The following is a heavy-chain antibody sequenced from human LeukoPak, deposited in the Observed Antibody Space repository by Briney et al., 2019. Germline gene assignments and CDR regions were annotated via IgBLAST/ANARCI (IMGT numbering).Heavy chain of an antibody. CDR1: GFTFTTYG. CDR3: AELGITMIGGV. Sequence: PGGSLRLSCAVSGFTFTTYGMLWVRQAPGKGLEWVALISFDGSEKYYADSVKGRFTISRDNSKNTLYLQMNSVRVEDTAVYFCAELGITMIGGVWGKGTTVTTSS. CDR2: ISFDGSEK. V-gene: IGHV3-30*18. D-gene: IGHD3-10*02. J-gene: IGHJ6*04.